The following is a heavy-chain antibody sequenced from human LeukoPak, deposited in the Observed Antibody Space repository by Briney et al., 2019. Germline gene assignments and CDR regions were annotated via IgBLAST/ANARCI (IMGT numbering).Heavy chain of an antibody. CDR1: GFTLSSYW. J-gene: IGHJ5*02. D-gene: IGHD5-24*01. V-gene: IGHV3-7*01. CDR3: ARNTDRDAYMAS. Sequence: PGGSLRLSCEVTGFTLSSYWMSWVRQAPGKGLEWVANTKQDGTETHYGDSVKGRFTISRDNAKNSLYLQLNSLRGEDTAVYYCARNTDRDAYMASWGQGTLVTVSS. CDR2: TKQDGTET.